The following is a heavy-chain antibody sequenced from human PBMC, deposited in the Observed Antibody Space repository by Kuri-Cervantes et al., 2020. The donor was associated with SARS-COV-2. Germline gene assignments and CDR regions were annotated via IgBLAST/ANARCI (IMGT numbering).Heavy chain of an antibody. CDR2: ISWNSGGI. D-gene: IGHD2-2*01. V-gene: IGHV3-9*03. CDR1: GFTFDDYA. Sequence: SLKISCAASGFTFDDYAMHWVRQAPGKGLEWVSGISWNSGGIRYADSVKGRFTISRDNSKNSLYLQMSSLRTEDMALYYCAKAQAPYCSSTLCYTGFDYWGQGTLVTVSS. CDR3: AKAQAPYCSSTLCYTGFDY. J-gene: IGHJ4*02.